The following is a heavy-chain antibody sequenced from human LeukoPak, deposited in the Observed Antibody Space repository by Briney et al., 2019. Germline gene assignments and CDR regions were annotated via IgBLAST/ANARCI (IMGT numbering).Heavy chain of an antibody. CDR3: ARSITAEPGAFDI. CDR2: IYYSGST. Sequence: PSETLSLTCTVSGGSISSGSYYWSWIRQPPGKGLEWIGSIYYSGSTYYNPSLKSRVTISVDTSKNQFSLKLSSVTAADTAVYYCARSITAEPGAFDIWGQGTMVTVSS. V-gene: IGHV4-39*07. J-gene: IGHJ3*02. D-gene: IGHD3-10*01. CDR1: GGSISSGSYY.